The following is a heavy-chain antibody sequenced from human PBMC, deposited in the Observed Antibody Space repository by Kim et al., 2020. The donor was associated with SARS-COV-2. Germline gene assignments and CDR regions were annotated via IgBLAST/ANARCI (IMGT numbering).Heavy chain of an antibody. CDR1: GGSISSSSYY. D-gene: IGHD3-10*01. CDR2: IYYSGST. J-gene: IGHJ4*02. CDR3: ARRSGRNFDY. V-gene: IGHV4-39*01. Sequence: SETLSLTCTVSGGSISSSSYYWGWIRQPPGKGLEWIGSIYYSGSTYYNPSLKSRVTISVDTSKNQFSLKLSSVTAADTAVYYCARRSGRNFDYWGQGTLVTVSS.